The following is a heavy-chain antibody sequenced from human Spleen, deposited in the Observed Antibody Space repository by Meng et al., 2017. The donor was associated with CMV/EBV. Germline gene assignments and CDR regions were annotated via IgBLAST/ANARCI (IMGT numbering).Heavy chain of an antibody. Sequence: SETLSLTCSVSGGSISSSTYYWGWIRQPPGKGLEWIGNIHYSGSTYYNPSLKSRVTISVDTSKNQFSLKLSSVTAADTAVYYCARAMSRDTFDIWGQGTMVTVSS. V-gene: IGHV4-39*07. J-gene: IGHJ3*02. CDR1: GGSISSSTYY. CDR3: ARAMSRDTFDI. CDR2: IHYSGST.